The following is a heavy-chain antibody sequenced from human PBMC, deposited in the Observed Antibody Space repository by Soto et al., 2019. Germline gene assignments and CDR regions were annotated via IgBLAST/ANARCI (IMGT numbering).Heavy chain of an antibody. CDR3: ARSAPFDIYAITPLEF. CDR2: ISANNVNT. Sequence: ASVKVSCKASGYTFTTFGISWVRQAPGQGLEWVGWISANNVNTKYSQKFQGRVSLTTETSASTAYMELRSLRSDDTAVYYCARSAPFDIYAITPLEFWGQGTLVTVSS. V-gene: IGHV1-18*01. J-gene: IGHJ4*02. D-gene: IGHD3-3*01. CDR1: GYTFTTFG.